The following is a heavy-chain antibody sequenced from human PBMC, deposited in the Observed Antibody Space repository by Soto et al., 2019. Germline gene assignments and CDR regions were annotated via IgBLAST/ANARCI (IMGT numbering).Heavy chain of an antibody. J-gene: IGHJ4*02. CDR2: ISSSGSYI. D-gene: IGHD6-19*01. CDR1: GFTFSSYS. CDR3: ARDHLGAVAVRGNY. Sequence: VGSLRLSCAASGFTFSSYSMNWVRQAPGKGLEWVSSISSSGSYIYYADSVKGRFTISRDNAKNSLYLQMNSLRAEDTAVYYCARDHLGAVAVRGNYWGQGTLVTVSS. V-gene: IGHV3-21*01.